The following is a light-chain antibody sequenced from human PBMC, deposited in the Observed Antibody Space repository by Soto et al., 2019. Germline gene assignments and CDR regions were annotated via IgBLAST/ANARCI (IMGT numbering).Light chain of an antibody. CDR1: QSVSSW. J-gene: IGKJ2*01. CDR3: QQYNSWYT. V-gene: IGKV1-5*03. Sequence: DIQMTQSPSTLSASVGDRVTITCRASQSVSSWLAWYQQKPGKAPKLLIYKASTLESGVPSRFRGSGSGTEFTLTINSLQPDDSATYYCQQYNSWYTFGQGTKVEIK. CDR2: KAS.